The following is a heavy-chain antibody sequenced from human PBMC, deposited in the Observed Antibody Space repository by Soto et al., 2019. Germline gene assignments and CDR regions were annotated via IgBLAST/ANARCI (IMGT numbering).Heavy chain of an antibody. V-gene: IGHV4-30-4*01. CDR2: YHSGGST. D-gene: IGHD1-1*01. CDR3: VRSRQMESGNDYGLDV. CDR1: GVSLNTADTW. Sequence: QVQLQESGSGLVKPSQSLSLTCTVSGVSLNTADTWWSWIRQSPGKGLEFIGYYHSGGSTYYDASLTRRVLISADTSNRQFSLKLSSVTAADTAVYFCVRSRQMESGNDYGLDVWGQGTTVTVSS. J-gene: IGHJ6*02.